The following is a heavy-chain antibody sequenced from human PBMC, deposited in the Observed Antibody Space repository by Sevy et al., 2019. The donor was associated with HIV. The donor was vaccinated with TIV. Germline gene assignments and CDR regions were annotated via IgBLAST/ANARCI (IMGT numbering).Heavy chain of an antibody. J-gene: IGHJ3*01. Sequence: GGSLRLSCAASGFTFNRYWMSWVRQAPGKGLEWVANIKQDESEKHNEDSVKGRFTISRDNTKNSLFLQLDTVRDEDSAIYYCAKMDDGDFGGVVRVWGQGTMVTVSS. CDR1: GFTFNRYW. V-gene: IGHV3-7*03. D-gene: IGHD2-21*01. CDR3: AKMDDGDFGGVVRV. CDR2: IKQDESEK.